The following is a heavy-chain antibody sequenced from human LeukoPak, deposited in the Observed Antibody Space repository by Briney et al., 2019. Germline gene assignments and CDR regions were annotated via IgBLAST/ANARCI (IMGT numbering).Heavy chain of an antibody. J-gene: IGHJ3*02. D-gene: IGHD6-13*01. V-gene: IGHV4-39*01. CDR1: GGSISSSSYY. CDR3: ASAAPGYSSSWYPDAFDI. CDR2: IYYSGST. Sequence: SETPSLTCTVSGGSISSSSYYWGWIRQPPGKGLEWIGSIYYSGSTYYNPSLESRVTISVDTSKNQFSLKLSSVTAADTAVYYCASAAPGYSSSWYPDAFDIWGQGTMVTVSS.